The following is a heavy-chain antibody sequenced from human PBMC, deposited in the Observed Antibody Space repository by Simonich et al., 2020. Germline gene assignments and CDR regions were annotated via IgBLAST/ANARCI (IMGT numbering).Heavy chain of an antibody. J-gene: IGHJ4*02. CDR3: ASSKLATIDY. Sequence: QVQLVQSGAEVKKPGASVMVSCKASGYNFTGYYMHWVRQAPGKGHEWMGWINPNSGGKNYAQKCQGRVTMTRYTSISTAYMELSRLRSDDTAVYYCASSKLATIDYWGQGTLVTVSS. CDR1: GYNFTGYY. D-gene: IGHD5-12*01. CDR2: INPNSGGK. V-gene: IGHV1-2*02.